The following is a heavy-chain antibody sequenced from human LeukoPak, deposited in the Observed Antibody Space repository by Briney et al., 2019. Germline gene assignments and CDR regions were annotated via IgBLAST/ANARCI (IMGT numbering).Heavy chain of an antibody. D-gene: IGHD2-15*01. CDR2: ISSGSNYI. Sequence: PGGSLRLSCAASGFTFSSYSMYWVRQAPRKGLEWVSFISSGSNYIYYIDSVKGRFTISRDNAKNSLYLQMNSLRVEDTAIYYCARVGCSGGTCYDYWGQGTLVTVSS. CDR3: ARVGCSGGTCYDY. V-gene: IGHV3-21*01. J-gene: IGHJ4*02. CDR1: GFTFSSYS.